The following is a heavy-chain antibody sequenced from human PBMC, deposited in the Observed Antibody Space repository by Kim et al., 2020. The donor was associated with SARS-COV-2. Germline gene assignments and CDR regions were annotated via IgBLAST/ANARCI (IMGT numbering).Heavy chain of an antibody. Sequence: SETLSLTCAVYGGSFSGYYWSWIRQPPGKGLEWIGEINHSGSTNYNPSLKSRVTISVDTSKNQFSLKLSSVTAADTAVYYCASRSLLLWFGDRTSPKYF. D-gene: IGHD3-10*01. CDR2: INHSGST. V-gene: IGHV4-34*01. CDR3: ASRSLLLWFGDRTSPKYF. CDR1: GGSFSGYY. J-gene: IGHJ1*01.